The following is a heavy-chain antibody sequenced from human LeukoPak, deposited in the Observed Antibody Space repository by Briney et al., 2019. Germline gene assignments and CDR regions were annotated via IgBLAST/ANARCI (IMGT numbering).Heavy chain of an antibody. CDR3: ARTGGNVQLGGWFDP. CDR2: IYYSGST. CDR1: GGSISSYY. V-gene: IGHV4-59*08. Sequence: PSETLSLTCTVSGGSISSYYWSWIRQPPGKGLEWIGYIYYSGSTNYNPSLKSRVTISVDTSKNQFSLKLSSVTAADTAVYYCARTGGNVQLGGWFDPWSQRTLVTVSS. D-gene: IGHD2-8*02. J-gene: IGHJ5*02.